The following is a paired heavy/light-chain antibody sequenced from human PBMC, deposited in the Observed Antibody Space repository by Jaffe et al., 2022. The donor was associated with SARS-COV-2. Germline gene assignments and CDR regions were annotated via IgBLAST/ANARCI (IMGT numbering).Heavy chain of an antibody. J-gene: IGHJ3*01. CDR1: GFSLSGAT. CDR2: LLSNGINQ. D-gene: IGHD1-7*01. V-gene: IGHV3-30*04. Sequence: QVQVEESGGGVVQPGRSLRLSCAASGFSLSGATMHWVRQSPDKGLQWVGYLLSNGINQYYADSVSGRFSMSRDDSQNTLYLQMNSLRVEDTAVYYCVRDKYTSELHPPFDGFDVWGQGTLVTVSS. CDR3: VRDKYTSELHPPFDGFDV.
Light chain of an antibody. CDR3: QRYNSYAWT. CDR1: QTISTW. V-gene: IGKV1-5*03. J-gene: IGKJ1*01. CDR2: KAS. Sequence: DIQMTQSPSTLSASVGDRVTITCRASQTISTWLAWYQQKPGKAPSLLIYKASTLQSGVPSRFSGSGSGTEFTLTISSLQPDDFAIYYCQRYNSYAWTFGQGTKVEVK.